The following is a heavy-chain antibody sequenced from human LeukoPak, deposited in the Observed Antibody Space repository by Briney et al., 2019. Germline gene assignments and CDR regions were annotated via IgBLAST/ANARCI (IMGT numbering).Heavy chain of an antibody. CDR3: ARAGHVITMIVVLDAFDI. J-gene: IGHJ3*02. V-gene: IGHV3-30*03. CDR2: ISYGGSNK. D-gene: IGHD3-22*01. CDR1: GFTFSSYG. Sequence: GGSLRLSCAAPGFTFSSYGMHWVRQAPGKGLEWVAVISYGGSNKYYADSVKGRFTISRDNAKSSLYLQMNTLRAEDTAVYYCARAGHVITMIVVLDAFDIWGQGTMVTVSS.